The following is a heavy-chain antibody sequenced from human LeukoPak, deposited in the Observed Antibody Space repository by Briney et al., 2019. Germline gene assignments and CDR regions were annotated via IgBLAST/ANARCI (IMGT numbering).Heavy chain of an antibody. Sequence: SETLSLTRTVSGGSIRSYYWSWIRQPPGKGLGWIWYIYSSGSTNYNPSLKSRVTISVDTSKNQFSLKLSSVTAADTAVYYCAREQLWFGELFGERWFDPWGQGTLVTVSS. CDR3: AREQLWFGELFGERWFDP. CDR1: GGSIRSYY. V-gene: IGHV4-59*01. D-gene: IGHD3-10*01. J-gene: IGHJ5*02. CDR2: IYSSGST.